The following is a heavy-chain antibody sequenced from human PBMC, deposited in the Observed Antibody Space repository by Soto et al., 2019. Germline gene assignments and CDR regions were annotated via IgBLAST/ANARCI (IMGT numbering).Heavy chain of an antibody. CDR3: AKEGALGLYYFDY. V-gene: IGHV3-23*01. CDR1: GFTFSSYV. Sequence: PGGSLRLSCAASGFTFSSYVMSWVRQAPGKGLEWVSTISAGGSSTYYADSVKGRITITRDNSKKKLYMQKKSLRPEDTAVYYCAKEGALGLYYFDYWGQGT. D-gene: IGHD3-10*01. CDR2: ISAGGSST. J-gene: IGHJ4*02.